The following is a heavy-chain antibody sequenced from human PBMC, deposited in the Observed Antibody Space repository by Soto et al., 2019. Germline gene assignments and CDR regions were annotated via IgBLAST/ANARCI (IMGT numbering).Heavy chain of an antibody. CDR2: VHYRGRS. V-gene: IGHV4-39*01. Sequence: SETLSLTCTVSGGSVTNSSYYWGWIRQSPGKGLEWIGSVHYRGRSYSKSSVKSRVTISVDTSKNRFSLSLNSVTASDTAVYFCVSQRTTVPTQAYFDYWGPGALVTVSS. J-gene: IGHJ4*02. CDR1: GGSVTNSSYY. D-gene: IGHD4-17*01. CDR3: VSQRTTVPTQAYFDY.